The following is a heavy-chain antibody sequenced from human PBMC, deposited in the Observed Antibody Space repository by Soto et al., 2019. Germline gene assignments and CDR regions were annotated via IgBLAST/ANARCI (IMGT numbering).Heavy chain of an antibody. CDR3: AKVLVGGWVHDAFDI. D-gene: IGHD6-19*01. J-gene: IGHJ3*02. CDR1: GFTFSSYG. V-gene: IGHV3-30*18. Sequence: GGSLRLSCAASGFTFSSYGMHWVRQAPGKGLEWVAVISYDGSNKYYADYVKGRFTISRDNSKNTLYLQMNSLSAEVTAVYYCAKVLVGGWVHDAFDIWGQGTMVTVSS. CDR2: ISYDGSNK.